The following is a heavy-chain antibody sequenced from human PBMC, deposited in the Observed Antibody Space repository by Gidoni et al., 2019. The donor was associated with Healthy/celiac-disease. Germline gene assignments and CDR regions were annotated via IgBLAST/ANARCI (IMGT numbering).Heavy chain of an antibody. CDR1: GFTFSDYY. CDR3: ARALGANYDYYYGMDV. Sequence: QVQLVESGGGLVKPGGSLRLSCSASGFTFSDYYMSWIRQAPGKGLGWVSYISSSGSTIYYADSVKGRFTISRDNAKNSLYLQMNSLRAEDTAVYYCARALGANYDYYYGMDVWGQGTTVTVSS. CDR2: ISSSGSTI. J-gene: IGHJ6*02. D-gene: IGHD3-16*01. V-gene: IGHV3-11*01.